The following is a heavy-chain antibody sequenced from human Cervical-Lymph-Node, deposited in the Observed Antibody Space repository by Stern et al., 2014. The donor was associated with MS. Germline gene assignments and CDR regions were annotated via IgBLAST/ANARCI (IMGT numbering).Heavy chain of an antibody. CDR1: GGTFSSYA. D-gene: IGHD4-17*01. V-gene: IGHV1-69*01. CDR2: IIPIFGTA. Sequence: VQLVESGAEGKKPGSSVKVSCKASGGTFSSYAISWGRQAPGQGLEWMGGIIPIFGTANYAQKFQGRVTITADESTSTAYMELSSLRSEDTAVYYCASHPGAYGDYGYWGQGTLVTVSS. CDR3: ASHPGAYGDYGY. J-gene: IGHJ4*02.